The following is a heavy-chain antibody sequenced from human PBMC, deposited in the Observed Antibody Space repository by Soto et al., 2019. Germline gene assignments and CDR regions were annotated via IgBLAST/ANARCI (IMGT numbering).Heavy chain of an antibody. CDR3: ARDIARRGQLVGFDY. J-gene: IGHJ4*02. CDR2: IWYDGSNK. V-gene: IGHV3-33*01. D-gene: IGHD6-6*01. CDR1: GFTFSGYG. Sequence: QVQLVESGGGVVQPGRSLRLSCAASGFTFSGYGMHWVRQAPGKGLEWVAVIWYDGSNKYYADSVKGRFTISRDNSKNTLYLQMNSLRAEDTAVYYCARDIARRGQLVGFDYWGQGTLVTVSS.